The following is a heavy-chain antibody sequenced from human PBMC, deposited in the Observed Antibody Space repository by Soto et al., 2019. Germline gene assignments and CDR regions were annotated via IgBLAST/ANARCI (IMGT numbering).Heavy chain of an antibody. Sequence: LEPLSLTCTVSGGSISSSSYYWGWIRQPPGKGLEWIGSIYYSGSTYYNPSLKSRVTISVDTSKNQFSLKLSSVTAADTAVYYCARHGPYYYDSSGYYLFDYWGQGTLVTVSS. J-gene: IGHJ4*02. D-gene: IGHD3-22*01. V-gene: IGHV4-39*01. CDR1: GGSISSSSYY. CDR3: ARHGPYYYDSSGYYLFDY. CDR2: IYYSGST.